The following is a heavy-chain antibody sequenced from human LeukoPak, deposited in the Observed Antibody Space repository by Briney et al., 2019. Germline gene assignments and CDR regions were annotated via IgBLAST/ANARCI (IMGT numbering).Heavy chain of an antibody. CDR3: ARSYGSGNYFDY. CDR1: GGSISTYY. Sequence: SETLSLTCTVSGGSISTYYWSWIRQPPGKGLEWIGYIYYSGSANYNPSLRSRVTISVDTSKNQFSLKLSSVTAADTAVYYCARSYGSGNYFDYWGQGTLVTVSS. V-gene: IGHV4-59*01. D-gene: IGHD3-10*01. CDR2: IYYSGSA. J-gene: IGHJ4*02.